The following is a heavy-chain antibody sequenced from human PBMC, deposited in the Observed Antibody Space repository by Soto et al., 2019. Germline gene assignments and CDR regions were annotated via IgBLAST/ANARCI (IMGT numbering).Heavy chain of an antibody. J-gene: IGHJ4*02. V-gene: IGHV4-59*08. D-gene: IGHD6-19*01. CDR3: ARRRYSSGWSVGGDYYFDY. Sequence: QVQLQESGPGLVKPSETLSLTCTVSGGSISSYYWSWIRQPPGKGLEWIWYIYYSGSTNYNPSLKSRVTISVDTSKNQVSLKLSSVTAADTAVYYCARRRYSSGWSVGGDYYFDYWGQGTLVTVSS. CDR1: GGSISSYY. CDR2: IYYSGST.